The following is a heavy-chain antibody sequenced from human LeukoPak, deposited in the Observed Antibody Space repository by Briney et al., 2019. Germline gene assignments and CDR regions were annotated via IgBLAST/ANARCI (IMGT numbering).Heavy chain of an antibody. V-gene: IGHV3-48*01. CDR3: ARNLNTADDY. CDR1: GFTFSDSI. Sequence: PGGSLRLSCTASGFTFSDSIMNWVRQAPGKGLEWLSYISSSSTTIYYADSVKGRFTISRDDAKNSLYLQMNSLRAEDTAVYYCARNLNTADDYWGQGILVTVSS. D-gene: IGHD5-18*01. J-gene: IGHJ4*02. CDR2: ISSSSTTI.